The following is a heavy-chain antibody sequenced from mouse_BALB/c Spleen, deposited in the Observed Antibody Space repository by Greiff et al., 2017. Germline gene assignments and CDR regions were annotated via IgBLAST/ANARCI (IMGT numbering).Heavy chain of an antibody. CDR2: INPSNGGT. Sequence: QVQLQQPGAELVKPGASVKLSCKASGYTFTSYYMYWVKQRPGQGLEWIGGINPSNGGTNFNEKFKSKATLTVDKSSSTAYMQLSSLTSEDSAVYYCTRLGGYAWFAYWGQGTLVTVSA. CDR3: TRLGGYAWFAY. D-gene: IGHD2-2*01. CDR1: GYTFTSYY. J-gene: IGHJ3*01. V-gene: IGHV1S81*02.